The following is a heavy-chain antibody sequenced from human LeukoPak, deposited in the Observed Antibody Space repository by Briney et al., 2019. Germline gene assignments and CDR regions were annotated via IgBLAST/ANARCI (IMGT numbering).Heavy chain of an antibody. CDR1: GGSISSGGYY. CDR2: IYYSGST. V-gene: IGHV4-31*03. Sequence: PSETLSLTCTVSGGSISSGGYYWSWIRQHPGKGLEWIGYIYYSGSTYYNPSLKSRVTISVGTSKNQFSLKLSSVTAADTAVYYCARDVLGYCSGGSCDDYWGQGTLVTVSS. J-gene: IGHJ4*02. D-gene: IGHD2-15*01. CDR3: ARDVLGYCSGGSCDDY.